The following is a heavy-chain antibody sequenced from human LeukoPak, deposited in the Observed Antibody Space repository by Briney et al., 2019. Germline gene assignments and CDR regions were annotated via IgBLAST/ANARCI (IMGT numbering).Heavy chain of an antibody. CDR3: ASSEYYYDSSGAMD. D-gene: IGHD3-22*01. V-gene: IGHV4-38-2*01. CDR2: IYYSGST. Sequence: GSLRLSCAASGFTFSSYGMSWVRQPPGKGLEWIGSIYYSGSTYYNPSLKSRVTISVDTSKNQFSLKLSSVTAADTAVYYCASSEYYYDSSGAMDWGQGTLVTVSS. CDR1: GFTFSSYG. J-gene: IGHJ4*02.